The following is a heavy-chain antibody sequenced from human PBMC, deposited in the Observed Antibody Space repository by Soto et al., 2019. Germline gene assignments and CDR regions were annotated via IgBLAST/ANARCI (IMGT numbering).Heavy chain of an antibody. CDR2: ISGSGGRT. J-gene: IGHJ4*02. Sequence: EVQLLESGGGLVQPGGSLRLSCAASEFTFSSYAMSWVRQAPNKGLEWVSTISGSGGRTYYADSAKGRFTMSRDNSRNTLHLQMNSLRVEDTAVYYCAKTLLSTSWYGLHDYVSQGTLVTVSS. CDR3: AKTLLSTSWYGLHDY. D-gene: IGHD6-13*01. CDR1: EFTFSSYA. V-gene: IGHV3-23*01.